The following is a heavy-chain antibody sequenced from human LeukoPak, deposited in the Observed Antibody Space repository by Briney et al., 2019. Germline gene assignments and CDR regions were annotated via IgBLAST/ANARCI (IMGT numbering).Heavy chain of an antibody. CDR2: ISANNGNT. CDR3: ARGSYCGGDCYPDY. CDR1: GYTFTYYG. Sequence: ASVNVSCKASGYTFTYYGISWVRQAPGQGLEWMGWISANNGNTNYAQNLQDRVTMTTDTSTTTAYMELRSLRSDDTAVYYCARGSYCGGDCYPDYWGQGTLVTVSS. D-gene: IGHD2-21*02. J-gene: IGHJ4*02. V-gene: IGHV1-18*01.